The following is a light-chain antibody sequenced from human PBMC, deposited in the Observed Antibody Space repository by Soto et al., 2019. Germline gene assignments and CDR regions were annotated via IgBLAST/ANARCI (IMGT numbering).Light chain of an antibody. CDR3: QQYNSWPPIT. V-gene: IGKV3-15*01. CDR1: ESVGSK. Sequence: EIVMTQSPATLSVSPGEGVTLSCRASESVGSKVAWYQQKPGQAPRLLIYGSSTRATGIPDRFRGSGSGTEYTLTISSLQSEDFAVYYCQQYNSWPPITFGQGTRLEIK. J-gene: IGKJ5*01. CDR2: GSS.